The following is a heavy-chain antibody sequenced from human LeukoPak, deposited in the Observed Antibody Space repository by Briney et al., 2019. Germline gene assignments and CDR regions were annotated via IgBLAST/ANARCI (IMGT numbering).Heavy chain of an antibody. CDR2: IYYSGST. CDR3: ALKLELRHYYMDV. J-gene: IGHJ6*03. D-gene: IGHD1-7*01. CDR1: GGSISSGGYY. Sequence: SETLSLTCTVSGGSISSGGYYWSWIRQHPGKGLEWIGYIYYSGSTYYNPSLKSRVTISVDTSKNQFSLKLSSVTAADTAVYYCALKLELRHYYMDVWGKGTTVTVSS. V-gene: IGHV4-31*03.